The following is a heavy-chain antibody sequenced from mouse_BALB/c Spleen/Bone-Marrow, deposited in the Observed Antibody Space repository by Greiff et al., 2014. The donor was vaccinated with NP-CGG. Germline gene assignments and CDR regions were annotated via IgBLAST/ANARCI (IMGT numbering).Heavy chain of an antibody. V-gene: IGHV1-54*01. Sequence: QVQLQQSGAELVRPGTSVKVSCKASGYAFTNYLIEWVKQRPGQGLEWIGMINPGSGGTNYNEKFKGKATLTADKSSSTAYMQLSSLASDDSAVYVSARRDGSYFDYWGQGTTLTVSS. CDR2: INPGSGGT. CDR1: GYAFTNYL. D-gene: IGHD3-3*01. CDR3: ARRDGSYFDY. J-gene: IGHJ2*01.